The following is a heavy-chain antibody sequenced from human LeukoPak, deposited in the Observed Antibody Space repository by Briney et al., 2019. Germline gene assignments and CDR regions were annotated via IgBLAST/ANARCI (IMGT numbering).Heavy chain of an antibody. D-gene: IGHD3-10*01. CDR1: GFAFSSYW. CDR3: ARIRVMDLYYFDY. V-gene: IGHV3-7*01. CDR2: IKQDGSEK. Sequence: GGSLRLSCAASGFAFSSYWMSWVRQAPGKGLEWVANIKQDGSEKYYVDSVKGRFTISRDNAKNSLYLQMNSLRAEDTAVYYCARIRVMDLYYFDYWGQGTLVTVSS. J-gene: IGHJ4*02.